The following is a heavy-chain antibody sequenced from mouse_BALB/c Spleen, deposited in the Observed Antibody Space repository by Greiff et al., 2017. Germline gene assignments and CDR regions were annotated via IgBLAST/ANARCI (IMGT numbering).Heavy chain of an antibody. CDR1: GFSLTGYG. CDR2: IWGDGST. Sequence: VMLVESGPGLVAPSQSLSITCTVSGFSLTGYGVNWVRQPPGKGLEWLGMIWGDGSTDYNSALKSRLSISKDNSKSQVFLKMNSLQTDDTARYYCARDQGSTMITTGYAMDYWGQGTSVTVSS. CDR3: ARDQGSTMITTGYAMDY. D-gene: IGHD2-4*01. J-gene: IGHJ4*01. V-gene: IGHV2-6-7*01.